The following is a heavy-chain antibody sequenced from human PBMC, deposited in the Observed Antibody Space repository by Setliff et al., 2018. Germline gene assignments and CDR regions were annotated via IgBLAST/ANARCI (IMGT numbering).Heavy chain of an antibody. J-gene: IGHJ4*02. V-gene: IGHV4-61*02. Sequence: SETLSLTCTVSGGSMSSGPNYWSWIRQPAGRGLEWVGRVYSSVYSSGITSYNPSLKSRVTISMDTSKNQFSLGLTSVTAADTAVYYCARDLYCGGHCYQLFDSWGQGTLVTGSS. CDR1: GGSMSSGPNY. CDR2: VYSSVYSSGIT. CDR3: ARDLYCGGHCYQLFDS. D-gene: IGHD2-21*02.